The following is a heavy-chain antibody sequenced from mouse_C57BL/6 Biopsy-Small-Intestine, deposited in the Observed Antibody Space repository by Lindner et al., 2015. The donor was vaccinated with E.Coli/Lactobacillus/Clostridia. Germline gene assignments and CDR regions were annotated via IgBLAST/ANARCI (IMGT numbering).Heavy chain of an antibody. CDR3: VRAVSHGNPAWFGY. CDR2: IRSRSGNYAT. Sequence: VQLQESGGGLVQPKGSLKLSCAASGFTFNIYAMHWVRQAPGKGLEWVARIRSRSGNYATYYADSAKDRFTISRDDSQSMLYLQMNNLKTEDTAVYYCVRAVSHGNPAWFGYWGQGTLVTVSA. V-gene: IGHV10-3*01. D-gene: IGHD2-1*01. CDR1: GFTFNIYA. J-gene: IGHJ3*01.